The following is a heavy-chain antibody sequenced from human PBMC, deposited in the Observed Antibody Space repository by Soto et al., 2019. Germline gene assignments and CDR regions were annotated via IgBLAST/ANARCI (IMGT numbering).Heavy chain of an antibody. V-gene: IGHV1-18*01. CDR3: ARDPPPPDY. CDR2: ISAYNGNT. Sequence: SVRQATGQGLEWMGWISAYNGNTNYAQKLQGRVTMTTDTSTSTAYMELRSLRSDDTAVYYCARDPPPPDYWGQGTLVTVSS. J-gene: IGHJ4*02.